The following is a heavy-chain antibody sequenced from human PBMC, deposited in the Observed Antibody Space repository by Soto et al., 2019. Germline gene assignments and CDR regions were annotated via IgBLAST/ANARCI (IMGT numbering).Heavy chain of an antibody. D-gene: IGHD6-19*01. CDR1: GFTFSSYA. J-gene: IGHJ6*02. CDR2: ISGSGGST. CDR3: AKGGLGTAVAGTYLAYYYGMDV. Sequence: GGSLRLSCAASGFTFSSYAMSWVRQAPGKGLEWVSAISGSGGSTYYADSVKGRFTISRDNSKNTLYLQMNSLRAEDTAVYYCAKGGLGTAVAGTYLAYYYGMDVWGQGTTVTVSS. V-gene: IGHV3-23*01.